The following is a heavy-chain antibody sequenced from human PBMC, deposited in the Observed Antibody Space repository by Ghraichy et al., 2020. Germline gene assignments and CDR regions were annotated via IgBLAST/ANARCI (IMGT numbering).Heavy chain of an antibody. J-gene: IGHJ4*02. CDR3: ARENDPYGSGSTDY. D-gene: IGHD3-10*01. CDR2: IYSGVST. CDR1: GLTVSRNY. Sequence: GESLNISCAASGLTVSRNYMSWVRQAPGKGLEWVSVIYSGVSTYFVDSVKGRFTISRDNSKNTLYLQMNSLRVEDTAVYYCARENDPYGSGSTDYWGQGTLVTVSS. V-gene: IGHV3-66*01.